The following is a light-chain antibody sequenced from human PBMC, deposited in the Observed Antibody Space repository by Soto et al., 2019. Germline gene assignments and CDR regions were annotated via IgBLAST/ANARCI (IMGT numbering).Light chain of an antibody. CDR3: QSYDSSLSAWV. Sequence: QSVLTQPPSVSGAPGQRVTISCTGSSSNIGAVYDVHWYQQLPGTAPKLLIYGNTHRPSGVPDRFSGSKSGTSASLAITGLQAEDEADYYCQSYDSSLSAWVFGGGTQLTVL. V-gene: IGLV1-40*01. CDR1: SSNIGAVYD. J-gene: IGLJ3*02. CDR2: GNT.